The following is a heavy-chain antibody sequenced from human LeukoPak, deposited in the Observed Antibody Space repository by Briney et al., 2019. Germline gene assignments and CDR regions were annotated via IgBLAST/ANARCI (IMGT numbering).Heavy chain of an antibody. D-gene: IGHD6-19*01. V-gene: IGHV1-46*01. CDR3: ARGGSGWYVDY. CDR1: GYTFISHY. Sequence: APVKVSCKASGYTFISHYMHWVRQAPGQGLEWMGIINPSAGSTSYAQKFQGRVTMTRDTSTSTVYMELSSLRFEDTAVYYCARGGSGWYVDYWGQGTLVTVSS. CDR2: INPSAGST. J-gene: IGHJ4*02.